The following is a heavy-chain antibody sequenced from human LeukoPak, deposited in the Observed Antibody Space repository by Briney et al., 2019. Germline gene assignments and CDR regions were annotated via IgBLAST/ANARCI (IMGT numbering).Heavy chain of an antibody. Sequence: SETPSLTRAVSGYSISRGYYWGWVRQPPRKGLEWIGSIYHSGSTYYNPSLKSRVTISVDTSKNQLSLKLSSVTAADTAVYYCARGGAATGNFDYWGQGTLVTVSS. J-gene: IGHJ4*02. V-gene: IGHV4-38-2*01. CDR1: GYSISRGYY. D-gene: IGHD2-15*01. CDR3: ARGGAATGNFDY. CDR2: IYHSGST.